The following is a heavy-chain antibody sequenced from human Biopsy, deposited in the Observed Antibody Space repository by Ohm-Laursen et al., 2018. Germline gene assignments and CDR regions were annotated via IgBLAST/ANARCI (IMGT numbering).Heavy chain of an antibody. J-gene: IGHJ4*02. Sequence: ASVKVSCKAFGYTFITYYVNWVRQAPGQGLEWMGMINPSNARTNYAQKFQGRVTMTRDTSTSTVYMDLGSLRSEDTALYFCARAYRMYFFDFWGQGSLVTVSA. V-gene: IGHV1-46*01. D-gene: IGHD3-16*02. CDR2: INPSNART. CDR3: ARAYRMYFFDF. CDR1: GYTFITYY.